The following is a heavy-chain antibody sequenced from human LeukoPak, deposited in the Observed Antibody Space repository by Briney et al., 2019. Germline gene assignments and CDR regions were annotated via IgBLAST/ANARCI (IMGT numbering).Heavy chain of an antibody. CDR2: ISGRGDTT. J-gene: IGHJ3*02. Sequence: GGSLRLSCAASGLSFSSYDMTWVRQAPGKGLEWVSSISGRGDTTYYADSVRGRFTISRDNSKNTLYLQIHFLRAEDTAVYYCAKGLSAVTTRPDDTFDIWGQGTMVIVSS. V-gene: IGHV3-23*01. D-gene: IGHD4-17*01. CDR1: GLSFSSYD. CDR3: AKGLSAVTTRPDDTFDI.